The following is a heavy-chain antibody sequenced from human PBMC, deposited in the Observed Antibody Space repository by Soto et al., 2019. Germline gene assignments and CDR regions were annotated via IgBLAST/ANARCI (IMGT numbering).Heavy chain of an antibody. CDR2: XXYDGSXX. Sequence: GGSLXLSXXASXXXXXXXXXXXXXQAPGXGLEWVXXXXYDGSXXXYADSVKGRFTISRDNSKNTLYLQMNSLRAEDTAVYYCVKEGDFWSGYYGGGNNYYYYYGMDVWGQGTTVTVSS. CDR3: VKEGDFWSGYYGGGNNYYYYYGMDV. D-gene: IGHD3-3*01. CDR1: XXXXXXXX. V-gene: IGHV3-30*02. J-gene: IGHJ6*02.